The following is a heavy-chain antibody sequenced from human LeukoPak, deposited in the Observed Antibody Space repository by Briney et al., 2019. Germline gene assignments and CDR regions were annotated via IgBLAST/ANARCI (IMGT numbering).Heavy chain of an antibody. J-gene: IGHJ4*02. D-gene: IGHD6-19*01. V-gene: IGHV3-23*01. Sequence: GGSLRLSCAASGFSFSSYWMHWVRQAPGKGLEWVSAISGSGGSTYYADSVKGRFTISRDNSKNTLYLQMNSPRAEDTAVYYCASLSVAGRNFDYWGQGTLVTVSS. CDR1: GFSFSSYW. CDR3: ASLSVAGRNFDY. CDR2: ISGSGGST.